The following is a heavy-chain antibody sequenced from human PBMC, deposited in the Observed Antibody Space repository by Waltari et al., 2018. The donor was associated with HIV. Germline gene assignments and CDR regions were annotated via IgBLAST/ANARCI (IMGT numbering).Heavy chain of an antibody. D-gene: IGHD1-1*01. Sequence: QVQLVVSGGGGVEPGWSLSLSCAAHGFRFRTHGIHWVRQAPGKGLEWVAFISYDGSNQYYAGSVKGRFTISRDNSKNTLVLQMNSLRAEDTAIYYCAKDAGGVTYIFDHWGQGTLVTVSS. J-gene: IGHJ4*02. CDR1: GFRFRTHG. CDR2: ISYDGSNQ. V-gene: IGHV3-30*18. CDR3: AKDAGGVTYIFDH.